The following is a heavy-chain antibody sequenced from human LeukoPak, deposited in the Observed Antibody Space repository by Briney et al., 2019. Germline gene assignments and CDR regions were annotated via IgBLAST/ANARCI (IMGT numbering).Heavy chain of an antibody. D-gene: IGHD6-13*01. CDR2: INERGNEK. Sequence: GGSLRLSCAASGFTFSSYSMNWVRQVPGKGLEWVVNINERGNEKNYVDSVKGRFTVSRGNAQDSLYLQMNSLRVEDTAVYYCARHPNSNWDYWGQGTLVTVSS. CDR1: GFTFSSYS. CDR3: ARHPNSNWDY. V-gene: IGHV3-7*03. J-gene: IGHJ4*02.